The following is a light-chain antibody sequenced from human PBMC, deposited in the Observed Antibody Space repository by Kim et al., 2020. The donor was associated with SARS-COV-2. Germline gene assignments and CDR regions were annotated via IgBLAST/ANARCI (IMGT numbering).Light chain of an antibody. Sequence: GQRVTISCSGNNSNIGSNTVNWYQQVPGTAPKLLIYLNSQRPSGVPDRFSGSKSGTSASLAISGLQSEDEADYYCATWDDSPDGPVFGGGTQLTVL. CDR2: LNS. CDR3: ATWDDSPDGPV. CDR1: NSNIGSNT. J-gene: IGLJ2*01. V-gene: IGLV1-44*01.